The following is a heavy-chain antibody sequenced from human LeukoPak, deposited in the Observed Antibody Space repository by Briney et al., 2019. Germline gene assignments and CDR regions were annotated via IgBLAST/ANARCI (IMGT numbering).Heavy chain of an antibody. CDR1: GDSISLFY. CDR2: IHYSGRT. Sequence: PETLSLTCIVSGDSISLFYWSWIRQPPGKGLGWIGYIHYSGRTNYNPSLKSRVTMSLDTSKNHFSLKLGSVTAADTAVYYCARVSPDTATDYGWFDPWGQGSLVTVSS. D-gene: IGHD5-18*01. J-gene: IGHJ5*02. V-gene: IGHV4-59*01. CDR3: ARVSPDTATDYGWFDP.